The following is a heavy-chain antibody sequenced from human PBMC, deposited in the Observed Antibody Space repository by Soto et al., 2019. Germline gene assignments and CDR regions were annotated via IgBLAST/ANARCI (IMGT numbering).Heavy chain of an antibody. CDR1: GYTFTGYY. D-gene: IGHD1-26*01. CDR3: ARVYRGPSYGMDV. V-gene: IGHV1-2*04. CDR2: INPNSGGT. J-gene: IGHJ6*02. Sequence: ASVKVSCKASGYTFTGYYMHWLRQAPGQGLEWMGWINPNSGGTNYAQKFQGWVTMTRDTSISTAYMELSRLRSDDTAVYYCARVYRGPSYGMDVWGQGTTVTVSS.